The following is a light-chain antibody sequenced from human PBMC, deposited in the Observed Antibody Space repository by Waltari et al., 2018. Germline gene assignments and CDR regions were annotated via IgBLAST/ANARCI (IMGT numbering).Light chain of an antibody. CDR3: QQSYSTLRGT. J-gene: IGKJ1*01. Sequence: DIQMTQSPSTLSASVGDRVAITCRASQSISSRLAWYQQKPGKAPKLLIYAASSLQSGVPSRFSGSGSGTDFTLTISSLQPEDFATYYCQQSYSTLRGTFGQGTKVEIK. CDR1: QSISSR. V-gene: IGKV1-39*01. CDR2: AAS.